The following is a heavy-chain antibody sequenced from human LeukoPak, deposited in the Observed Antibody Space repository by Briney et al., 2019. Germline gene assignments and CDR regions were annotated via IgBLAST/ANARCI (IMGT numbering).Heavy chain of an antibody. J-gene: IGHJ4*02. V-gene: IGHV3-53*01. CDR1: AFTVSNNY. Sequence: PGGSLRLSCTASAFTVSNNYMTWLRQAPGKGLEGVSTIYSSGDTYSADSVKGRFSVSRDSFNNLLFLQMNNLTVEDTAVYYCARGYGGNYFDYWGQGTLVTVSS. CDR2: IYSSGDT. D-gene: IGHD4-23*01. CDR3: ARGYGGNYFDY.